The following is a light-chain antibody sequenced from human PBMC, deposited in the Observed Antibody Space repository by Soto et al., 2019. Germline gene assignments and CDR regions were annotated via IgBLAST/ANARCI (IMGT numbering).Light chain of an antibody. J-gene: IGLJ1*01. CDR1: SSDVGGYNY. V-gene: IGLV2-11*01. CDR2: GVS. Sequence: QSALTQPRSVSGSPGQSVTISCTGTSSDVGGYNYVSWYQQHPGKAPKLMIYGVSKRPSGVPDRFSGSKSGNTASLTISGLQAEDEADYYCCSYAGSYSYVFGTGTNFTVL. CDR3: CSYAGSYSYV.